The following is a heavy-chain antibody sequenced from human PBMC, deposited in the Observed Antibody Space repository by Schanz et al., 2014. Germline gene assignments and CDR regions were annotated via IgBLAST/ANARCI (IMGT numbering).Heavy chain of an antibody. V-gene: IGHV4-59*08. D-gene: IGHD4-17*01. CDR3: ARRIWDGDYYYFDY. J-gene: IGHJ4*02. CDR1: GGSISSYY. CDR2: IYYRGNT. Sequence: QVQLQESGPGLVKPSETLSLTCTVSGGSISSYYWSWIRQPPGKGLEWIGFIYYRGNTNYNPSLPSRVTMSVDASKNQFSLKLSSLTAADTAVYYCARRIWDGDYYYFDYWGQGTLVTVSS.